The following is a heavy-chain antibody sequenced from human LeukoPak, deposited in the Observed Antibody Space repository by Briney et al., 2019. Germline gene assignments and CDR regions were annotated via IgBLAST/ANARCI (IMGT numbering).Heavy chain of an antibody. CDR3: ARDTIFGGYFDY. V-gene: IGHV4-30-2*01. CDR1: GGSVSSSIYH. J-gene: IGHJ4*02. CDR2: IYHSGST. Sequence: SETLSLTCTVSGGSVSSSIYHWFWIRQPPGKGLEWIGYIYHSGSTYYNPSLKSRVTISVDRSKNQFSLKLSSVTAADTAVYYCARDTIFGGYFDYWGQGTLVTVSS. D-gene: IGHD3-3*01.